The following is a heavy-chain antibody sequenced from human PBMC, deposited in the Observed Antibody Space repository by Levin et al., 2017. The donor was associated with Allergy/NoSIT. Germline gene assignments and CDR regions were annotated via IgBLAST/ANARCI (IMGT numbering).Heavy chain of an antibody. V-gene: IGHV1-69*13. CDR1: GGTFSSYA. CDR2: IIPIFGTA. Sequence: PVASVKVSCKASGGTFSSYAISWVRQAPGQGLEWMGGIIPIFGTANYAQKFQGRVTITADESTSTAYMELSSLRSEDTAVYYCAGLVVLRYFDWLSNYYMDVWGKGTTVTVSS. J-gene: IGHJ6*03. D-gene: IGHD3-9*01. CDR3: AGLVVLRYFDWLSNYYMDV.